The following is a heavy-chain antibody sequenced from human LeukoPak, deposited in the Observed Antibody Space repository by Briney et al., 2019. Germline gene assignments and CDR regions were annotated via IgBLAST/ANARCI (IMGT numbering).Heavy chain of an antibody. Sequence: ASVKVSCKASGYTFTSYYMHWVRQAPGQGLEWMGIINPSGGSTSYAQKFQGRVTMTRDMSTSTVYMELSSLRSEDTAVYYCARDETYTSDWQSNHYYYYMDVWGKGTTVTVSS. J-gene: IGHJ6*03. CDR2: INPSGGST. D-gene: IGHD6-19*01. CDR1: GYTFTSYY. CDR3: ARDETYTSDWQSNHYYYYMDV. V-gene: IGHV1-46*01.